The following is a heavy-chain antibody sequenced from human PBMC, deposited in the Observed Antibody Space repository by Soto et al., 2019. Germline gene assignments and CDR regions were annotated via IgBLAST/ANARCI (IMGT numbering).Heavy chain of an antibody. J-gene: IGHJ4*01. CDR2: LNPSGGIT. D-gene: IGHD2-21*02. Sequence: ASVKVSCKAAGYTFTSFYLHWVRPAPGQLLECMGSLNPSGGITIYAQMFQGRVTVTRDTSTSTVYMELSSLRSDDTAVYYCARGGAVAVLTDGFHHWG. V-gene: IGHV1-46*01. CDR3: ARGGAVAVLTDGFHH. CDR1: GYTFTSFY.